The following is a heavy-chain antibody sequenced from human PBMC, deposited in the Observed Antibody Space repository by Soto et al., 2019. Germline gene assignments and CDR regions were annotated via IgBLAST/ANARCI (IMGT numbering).Heavy chain of an antibody. Sequence: QVQLQESGPGLVKPSQTLSLTCTVSGGSISTGGYYWSWIRRPPGGGLEWIGYIYHSGMTFSNPSLQSRVAISIDTSKNKFSLKLSSVTAADTAVYYCATVRWELHDAFDIWGQGTMVSVSS. CDR3: ATVRWELHDAFDI. J-gene: IGHJ3*02. V-gene: IGHV4-31*03. CDR1: GGSISTGGYY. CDR2: IYHSGMT. D-gene: IGHD1-26*01.